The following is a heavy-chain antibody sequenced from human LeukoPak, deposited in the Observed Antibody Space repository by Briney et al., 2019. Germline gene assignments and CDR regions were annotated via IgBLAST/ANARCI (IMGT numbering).Heavy chain of an antibody. CDR3: AREDIVGATTKYYAN. CDR2: IYSSGST. Sequence: PSETLSLTCTVSGGSISSGTYYWSWIRQPAGKGLEWIGRIYSSGSTNYNPSLKSRVSISVDTSKNQFSLKVTSVTAADTAVYYCAREDIVGATTKYYANWGQGTLVTVSS. J-gene: IGHJ4*02. V-gene: IGHV4-61*02. CDR1: GGSISSGTYY. D-gene: IGHD1-26*01.